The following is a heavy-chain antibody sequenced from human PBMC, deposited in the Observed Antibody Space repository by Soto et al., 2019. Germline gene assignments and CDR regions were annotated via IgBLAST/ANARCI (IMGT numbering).Heavy chain of an antibody. V-gene: IGHV3-23*04. CDR3: AKVPFWSGLDY. CDR2: ISGSGGST. CDR1: GFTFDDYA. J-gene: IGHJ4*02. D-gene: IGHD3-3*01. Sequence: EVQLVESGGGLVQPGRSLRLSCAASGFTFDDYAMHWVRQAPGKGLEWVSGISGSGGSTYYADSVKGRFTISRDNSKNTLYLQMNSLRAEDTAVYYCAKVPFWSGLDYWGQGTLVTVSS.